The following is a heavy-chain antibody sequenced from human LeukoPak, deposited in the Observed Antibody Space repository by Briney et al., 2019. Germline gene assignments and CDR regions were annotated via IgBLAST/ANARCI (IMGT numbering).Heavy chain of an antibody. Sequence: PGGSLRLSCVASGFTFSSSALNWVRQAPGKGLEWVSGISGSGGGTYYADSVKGRFTISRDNSKNTLYLQMNSLRAEDTAVYYCPHTTGSSDYWGQGTLVTVSS. CDR1: GFTFSSSA. CDR3: PHTTGSSDY. D-gene: IGHD4-17*01. CDR2: ISGSGGGT. J-gene: IGHJ4*02. V-gene: IGHV3-23*01.